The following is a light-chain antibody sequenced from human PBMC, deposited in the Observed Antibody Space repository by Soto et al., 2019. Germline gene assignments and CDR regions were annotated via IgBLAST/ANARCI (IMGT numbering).Light chain of an antibody. CDR2: GAS. CDR1: QRIISSY. Sequence: EIVMTHSPKLSSGSPVDRAPLSCRSPQRIISSYLAWYQQKPGQATRLLIYGASSRATGIPDRFSGSGSGAAFTLTISRLEPEDLAVYYCQLYGRSPLITVGQGTKVDIK. J-gene: IGKJ1*01. V-gene: IGKV3-20*01. CDR3: QLYGRSPLIT.